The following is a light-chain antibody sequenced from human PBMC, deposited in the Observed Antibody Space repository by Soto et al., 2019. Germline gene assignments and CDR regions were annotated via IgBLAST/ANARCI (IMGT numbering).Light chain of an antibody. J-gene: IGLJ3*02. Sequence: QSALTQPASGSGSPGQSITISCTGSSSDVGNYNLVSWYQHHAGKAPKVIVYEGSKRPSGVSDRFSGSKSGNTASLTISGLRAEDEADYFCCSYAGSDVWVFGGGTKVTVL. V-gene: IGLV2-23*01. CDR1: SSDVGNYNL. CDR3: CSYAGSDVWV. CDR2: EGS.